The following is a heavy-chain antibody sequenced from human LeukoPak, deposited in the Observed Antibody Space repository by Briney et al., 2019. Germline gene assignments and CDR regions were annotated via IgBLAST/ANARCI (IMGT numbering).Heavy chain of an antibody. V-gene: IGHV4-34*01. CDR1: GGSFSGYY. J-gene: IGHJ4*02. Sequence: SETLSLTCAVYGGSFSGYYWSWIRQPPGKGLEWMEEINHSGSTNYNPSLKSRVTISVDTSKNQFSLKLSSVTAADTAVYYCARGLYCSGGSCYRPFDYWGQGTLVTVSS. CDR3: ARGLYCSGGSCYRPFDY. CDR2: INHSGST. D-gene: IGHD2-15*01.